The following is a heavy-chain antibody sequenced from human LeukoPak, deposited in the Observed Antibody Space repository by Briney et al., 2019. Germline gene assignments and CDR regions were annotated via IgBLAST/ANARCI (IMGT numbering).Heavy chain of an antibody. Sequence: PGGSLRLSCAASGFIFSSYEMNWVRQAPGKGLVWVSRLSPDGGTIDYSDSVRGRFTISRDNAKDTLYLQMNSLRVDDTAVYYCATAGQWRFDSWGLGTLVTVSS. CDR1: GFIFSSYE. CDR2: LSPDGGTI. V-gene: IGHV3-74*01. D-gene: IGHD6-19*01. CDR3: ATAGQWRFDS. J-gene: IGHJ4*02.